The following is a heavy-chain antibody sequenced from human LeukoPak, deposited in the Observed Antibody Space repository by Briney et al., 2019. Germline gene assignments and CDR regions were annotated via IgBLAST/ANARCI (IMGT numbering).Heavy chain of an antibody. CDR2: IDNDGSST. V-gene: IGHV3-74*01. CDR1: GFTFSGYW. Sequence: GGSLRLSCAASGFTFSGYWMLWVRQAPGKGPVWVSRIDNDGSSTTYADSVKGRFTISRDNAKNTLYLQMNSLRAEDTAVYYCAKDHYRHFDYWGQGTLVTVSS. D-gene: IGHD1-14*01. J-gene: IGHJ4*02. CDR3: AKDHYRHFDY.